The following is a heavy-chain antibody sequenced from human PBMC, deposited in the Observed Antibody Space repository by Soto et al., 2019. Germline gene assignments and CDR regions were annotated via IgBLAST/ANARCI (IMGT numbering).Heavy chain of an antibody. V-gene: IGHV1-18*01. Sequence: ASVKVSCKASGYTFTSYGISWVRQAPGQGLEWMGWISAYNGNTNYAQKLQGRVTMTTDTSTSTAYMELRSLRSEDTAVYYCATGYGASSALYYYYYYGMDVWGHGTTVTVSS. D-gene: IGHD6-6*01. CDR3: ATGYGASSALYYYYYYGMDV. CDR1: GYTFTSYG. CDR2: ISAYNGNT. J-gene: IGHJ6*02.